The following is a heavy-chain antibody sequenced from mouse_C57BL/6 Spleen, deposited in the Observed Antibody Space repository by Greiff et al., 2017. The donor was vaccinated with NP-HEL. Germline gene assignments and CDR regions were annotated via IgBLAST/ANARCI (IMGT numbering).Heavy chain of an antibody. CDR1: GYTFTSYW. V-gene: IGHV1-50*01. D-gene: IGHD1-1*01. Sequence: QVQLKQPGAELVKPGASVKLSCKASGYTFTSYWMQWVKQRPGQGLEWIGEIDPSDSYTNYNQKFKGKATLTVDTSSSTAYMQLSSLTSEDSAVYYCYGSRGDWGQGTTLTVSS. CDR2: IDPSDSYT. J-gene: IGHJ2*01. CDR3: YGSRGD.